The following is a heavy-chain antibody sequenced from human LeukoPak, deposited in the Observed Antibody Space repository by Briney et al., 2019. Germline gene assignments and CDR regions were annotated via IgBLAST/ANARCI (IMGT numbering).Heavy chain of an antibody. CDR3: ARARLPSAYFDY. D-gene: IGHD4-11*01. V-gene: IGHV1-18*01. Sequence: RASVKVSCKASAYTFTSYGISWVRQAPGLGLEWMGWISSYDGSTNYAEKFQDRVTVTTDTSTSTIYMELTSLRSDDTAVYYCARARLPSAYFDYWGQGTLVTVSS. CDR2: ISSYDGST. J-gene: IGHJ4*02. CDR1: AYTFTSYG.